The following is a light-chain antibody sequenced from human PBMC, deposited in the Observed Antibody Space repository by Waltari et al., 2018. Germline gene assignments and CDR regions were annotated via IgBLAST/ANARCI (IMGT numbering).Light chain of an antibody. V-gene: IGLV2-14*03. CDR2: DVS. Sequence: WYQQHPGKASKLMIYDVSNRPSGVSNRFSGSKSGNTASLTISGLQAEDEADYYCSSYTSSSTVVFGGGTKLTVL. J-gene: IGLJ2*01. CDR3: SSYTSSSTVV.